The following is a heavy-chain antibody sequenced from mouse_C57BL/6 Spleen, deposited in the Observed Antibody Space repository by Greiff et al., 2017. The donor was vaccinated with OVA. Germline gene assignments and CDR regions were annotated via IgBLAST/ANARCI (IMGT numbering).Heavy chain of an antibody. D-gene: IGHD2-4*01. J-gene: IGHJ4*01. V-gene: IGHV1-55*01. CDR3: ARYDYDSYAMDY. Sequence: VQLQQPGAELVKPGASVEISCQASGYTFPSYWITWVKQRPGPGLEWIGDIYPGSGSTNYNEKFKSKATLTVDTSSSTAYMQLSSLTSEDSAVYYCARYDYDSYAMDYWGQGTSVTVSS. CDR2: IYPGSGST. CDR1: GYTFPSYW.